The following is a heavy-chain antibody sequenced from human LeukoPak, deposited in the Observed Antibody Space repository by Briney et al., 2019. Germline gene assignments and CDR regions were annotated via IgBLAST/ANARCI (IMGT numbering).Heavy chain of an antibody. D-gene: IGHD4-23*01. CDR1: GGTFSSYA. Sequence: VASVKVSCKASGGTFSSYAISWVRQAPGQGLEWMGGIIPIFGTANYAQKFQGRVTITADKSTSTAYMELSSLRSEDTAVYYCARGIYGGYYYYYMDVWGKGTTVTISS. V-gene: IGHV1-69*06. CDR3: ARGIYGGYYYYYMDV. CDR2: IIPIFGTA. J-gene: IGHJ6*03.